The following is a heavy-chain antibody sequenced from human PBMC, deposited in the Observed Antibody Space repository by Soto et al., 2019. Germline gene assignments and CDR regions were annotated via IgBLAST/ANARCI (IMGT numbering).Heavy chain of an antibody. Sequence: QVQLVQSGAEVKKPGASVKVSCKASGYTFTSYDISWVRQAPGQGLEWMGGIIPIFGTANYAQKFQGRVTITADDSTSTAYMELSSLRSEDTAVYYCARVANDFWSGHNWFDPWGQGTLVTVSS. CDR2: IIPIFGTA. J-gene: IGHJ5*02. CDR1: GYTFTSYD. CDR3: ARVANDFWSGHNWFDP. D-gene: IGHD3-3*01. V-gene: IGHV1-69*01.